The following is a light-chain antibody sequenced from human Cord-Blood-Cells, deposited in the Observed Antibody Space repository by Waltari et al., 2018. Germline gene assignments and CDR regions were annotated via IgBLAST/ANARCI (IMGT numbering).Light chain of an antibody. CDR1: SSDDGGYNN. CDR3: SSYTSSSTVV. CDR2: DVS. Sequence: QSALTQPASASGSPGQSTTISCTGTSSDDGGYNNVSWYQQHPGKAPKLMIYDVSNRPSGVSNRFSGSKSGNTASLTISGLQAEDEADYYCSSYTSSSTVVFGGGTKLTVL. J-gene: IGLJ2*01. V-gene: IGLV2-14*01.